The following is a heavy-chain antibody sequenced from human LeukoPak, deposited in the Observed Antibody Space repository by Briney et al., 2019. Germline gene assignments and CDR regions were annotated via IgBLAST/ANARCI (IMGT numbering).Heavy chain of an antibody. CDR1: GGSISSSSYY. CDR3: ARHIPDVTMIVVSPDAFDI. D-gene: IGHD3-22*01. CDR2: IYYSGST. J-gene: IGHJ3*02. Sequence: PSETLSLTCTVSGGSISSSSYYWGWIRQPPGKGLEWIGSIYYSGSTYYNPSLKSRVTISVDTSKNQFSLKLSSVTAADTAVYYCARHIPDVTMIVVSPDAFDIWGQGTMVTVSS. V-gene: IGHV4-39*01.